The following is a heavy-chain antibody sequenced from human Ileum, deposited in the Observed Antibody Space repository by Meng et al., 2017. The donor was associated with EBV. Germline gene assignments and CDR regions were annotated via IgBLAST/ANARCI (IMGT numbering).Heavy chain of an antibody. CDR2: IHYNGGT. Sequence: RESGPGLVKPPETLSPTCTVSGGSISTSSSFWGWNRQTPGKGLEWIGSIHYNGGTAYNPSLQSRVTMSVDTSKNQFSLRLTSVTAADTAVYYCAKEQDDGDRGIHRIDSWGQGTLVTVSS. V-gene: IGHV4-39*07. CDR1: GGSISTSSSF. D-gene: IGHD5-18*01. J-gene: IGHJ5*01. CDR3: AKEQDDGDRGIHRIDS.